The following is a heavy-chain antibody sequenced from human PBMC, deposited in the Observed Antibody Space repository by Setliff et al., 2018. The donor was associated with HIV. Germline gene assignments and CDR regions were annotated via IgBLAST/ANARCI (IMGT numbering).Heavy chain of an antibody. J-gene: IGHJ4*02. Sequence: PSETLSLTCAVYGGSFNDYYWNWIRQPPGEGLQWIGEINHSGNINYNPSLRSRVTMSVDTSKKQFSLNVTSVTAVDTAVYYCARGTYYNGGLLPLDSWGQGALVTVSS. CDR2: INHSGNI. CDR3: ARGTYYNGGLLPLDS. V-gene: IGHV4-34*01. CDR1: GGSFNDYY. D-gene: IGHD2-8*01.